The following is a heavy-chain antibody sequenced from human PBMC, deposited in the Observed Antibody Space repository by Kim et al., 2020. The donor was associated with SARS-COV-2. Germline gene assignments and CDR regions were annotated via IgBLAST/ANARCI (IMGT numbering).Heavy chain of an antibody. Sequence: GGSLRLSCAASGFTFSSYAMSWVRQAPGKGLEWVSAISGSGGSTYYADSVKGRFTISRDNSKNTLYLQMNSLRAEDTAVYYCAKGRSGWTYYYGMDVWGQGTTVTVSS. CDR2: ISGSGGST. V-gene: IGHV3-23*01. D-gene: IGHD6-19*01. CDR3: AKGRSGWTYYYGMDV. J-gene: IGHJ6*02. CDR1: GFTFSSYA.